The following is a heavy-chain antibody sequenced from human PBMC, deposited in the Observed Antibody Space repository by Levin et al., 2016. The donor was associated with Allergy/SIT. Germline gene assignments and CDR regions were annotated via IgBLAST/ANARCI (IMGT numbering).Heavy chain of an antibody. J-gene: IGHJ5*02. V-gene: IGHV4-39*01. CDR2: IYYSGST. CDR1: GGSISSSSYY. D-gene: IGHD3-3*01. Sequence: SETLSLTCTVSGGSISSSSYYWGWIRQPPGKGLEWIGSIYYSGSTYYNPSLKSRVTISVDTSKNQFSLKLSSVTAADTAVYYCASVRRGFLEWACGQGTLVTVSS. CDR3: ASVRRGFLEWA.